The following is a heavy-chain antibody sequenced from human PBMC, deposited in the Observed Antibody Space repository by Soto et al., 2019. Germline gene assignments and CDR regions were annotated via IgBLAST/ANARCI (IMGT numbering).Heavy chain of an antibody. J-gene: IGHJ4*02. CDR1: GSTFPNYP. CDR3: ETTYYDSSNFDY. Sequence: GALRLSCTASGSTFPNYPMHWVRQAPDKGLEWVAVISHDGVTKNSADSVKGRFTISRDNSRNTLYLQMNSLRAEETAVYYCETTYYDSSNFDYWGQGTLVTVSS. V-gene: IGHV3-30-3*01. D-gene: IGHD3-22*01. CDR2: ISHDGVTK.